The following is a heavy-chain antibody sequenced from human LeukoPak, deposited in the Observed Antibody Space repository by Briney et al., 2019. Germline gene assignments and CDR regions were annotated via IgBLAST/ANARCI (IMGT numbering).Heavy chain of an antibody. D-gene: IGHD2-2*01. V-gene: IGHV3-23*01. J-gene: IGHJ4*02. CDR2: LKGTGEK. Sequence: GGSLRLSCAASGFTFSSYAMSWVRQTPARGLEWVSSLKGTGEKFYADSVKGRFTLTRDDSRNTVYLQLKDLSVYDTAVYYCAKASWVSNSDVVLWGQGTVVTVSS. CDR3: AKASWVSNSDVVL. CDR1: GFTFSSYA.